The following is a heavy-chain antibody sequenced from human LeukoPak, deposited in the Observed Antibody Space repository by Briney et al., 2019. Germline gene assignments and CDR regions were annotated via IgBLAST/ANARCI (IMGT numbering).Heavy chain of an antibody. J-gene: IGHJ4*02. CDR2: IDPSGGST. Sequence: GASVKVSCKASGYSFTCYYMHWVRQAPGQGLEWMGIIDPSGGSTNYAQRFQGRITMTRDTSTRTVYMELSSLRSEDTAIYYCASLGSGSSPIIDFDFWGQGTLVTVSS. V-gene: IGHV1-46*01. CDR3: ASLGSGSSPIIDFDF. D-gene: IGHD3-10*01. CDR1: GYSFTCYY.